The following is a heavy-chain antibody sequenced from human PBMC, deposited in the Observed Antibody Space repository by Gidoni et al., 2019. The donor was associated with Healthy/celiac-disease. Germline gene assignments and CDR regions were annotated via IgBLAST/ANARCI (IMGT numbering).Heavy chain of an antibody. CDR3: AEGSSGRSFDY. Sequence: QVQLQQWGAGLLKPSETLSLTCAVYGGSFSGYYWSWIRQPPGKGLEWIGEINHSGSTNYNPSLKSRVTISVDTSKNQFSLKLSSVTAADTAVYYCAEGSSGRSFDYWGQGTLVTVSS. D-gene: IGHD1-26*01. CDR2: INHSGST. J-gene: IGHJ4*02. V-gene: IGHV4-34*01. CDR1: GGSFSGYY.